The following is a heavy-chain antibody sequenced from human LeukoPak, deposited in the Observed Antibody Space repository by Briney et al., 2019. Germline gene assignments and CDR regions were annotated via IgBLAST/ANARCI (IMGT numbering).Heavy chain of an antibody. J-gene: IGHJ3*02. CDR3: AGVQSSGVAVDTFDI. Sequence: GGSLRLSCAASGFTFSSYSMNWVSQAPGKGLEWVSSISSSSSYIYYADSVKGRFTISRDNAKNSLYLQMNSLRAEDTAVYYCAGVQSSGVAVDTFDIWGQGTMVTVSS. V-gene: IGHV3-21*01. CDR2: ISSSSSYI. CDR1: GFTFSSYS. D-gene: IGHD6-19*01.